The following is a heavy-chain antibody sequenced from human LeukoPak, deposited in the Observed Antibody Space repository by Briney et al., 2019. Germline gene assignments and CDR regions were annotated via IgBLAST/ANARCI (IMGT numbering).Heavy chain of an antibody. CDR2: ISGSGSST. Sequence: GGSLRLSCGASGFTFSSYAMSWVRQAPGKGLEWVSTISGSGSSTYYADSVKGRFTISRDNSKNTLYLQMNSLRAEDTAVYYCARGRAGNYYNHNDYWGQGTLVTVSS. CDR3: ARGRAGNYYNHNDY. D-gene: IGHD3-10*01. J-gene: IGHJ4*01. CDR1: GFTFSSYA. V-gene: IGHV3-23*01.